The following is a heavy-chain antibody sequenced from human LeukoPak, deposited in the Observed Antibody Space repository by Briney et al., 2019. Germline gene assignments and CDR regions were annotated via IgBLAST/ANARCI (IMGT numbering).Heavy chain of an antibody. CDR3: ARGPRYSSGWYGY. CDR1: GCTFSSYW. J-gene: IGHJ4*02. V-gene: IGHV3-74*01. CDR2: INSDGSST. D-gene: IGHD6-19*01. Sequence: SGGSLRLSCAASGCTFSSYWMHWVRQAPGKGLVWVSRINSDGSSTSYADSVKGRFTISRDNAKNTLYLQMNSLRAEDTAVYYCARGPRYSSGWYGYWGQGTLVTVSS.